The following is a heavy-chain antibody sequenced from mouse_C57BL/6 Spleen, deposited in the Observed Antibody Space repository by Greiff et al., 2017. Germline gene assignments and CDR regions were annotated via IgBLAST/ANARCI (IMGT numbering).Heavy chain of an antibody. CDR3: ARSYGKGTWFAY. D-gene: IGHD2-1*01. J-gene: IGHJ3*01. V-gene: IGHV1-80*01. Sequence: VKLQESGAELVKPGASVKISCKASGYAFSSYWMNWVKQRPGKGLEWIGQIYPGDGDTNYNGKFKGKATLTADKSSSTAYMQLSSLTSEDSAVYFCARSYGKGTWFAYWGQGTLVTVSA. CDR2: IYPGDGDT. CDR1: GYAFSSYW.